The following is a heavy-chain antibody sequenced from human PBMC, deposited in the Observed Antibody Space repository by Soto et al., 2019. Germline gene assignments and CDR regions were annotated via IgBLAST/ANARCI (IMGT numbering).Heavy chain of an antibody. Sequence: EVQLVESGGGLVQPGGSLRLSCAASGFTFSSYWMSWVRQAPGKGLEWVANIKQDGSEKYYVDSVKGRFTISRDNAKNSLYLQMNSLRAEDTAVYYCARDKIVVVPDAFDIWGQGTMVTVSS. CDR2: IKQDGSEK. V-gene: IGHV3-7*01. CDR1: GFTFSSYW. CDR3: ARDKIVVVPDAFDI. J-gene: IGHJ3*02. D-gene: IGHD3-22*01.